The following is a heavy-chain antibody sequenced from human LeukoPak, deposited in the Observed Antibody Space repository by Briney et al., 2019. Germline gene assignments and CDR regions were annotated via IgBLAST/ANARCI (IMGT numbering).Heavy chain of an antibody. Sequence: SETLSLTCAVYGGSFSDYYWGWIRRPPGKGLEWIGEINHSGSTNYSPSLKGRVTISVDTSKNQFSLRVTCMTVADTAIYYCARTFHYESSGYYYAYWGQGTLVTVSS. CDR2: INHSGST. V-gene: IGHV4-34*01. CDR3: ARTFHYESSGYYYAY. CDR1: GGSFSDYY. J-gene: IGHJ4*02. D-gene: IGHD3-22*01.